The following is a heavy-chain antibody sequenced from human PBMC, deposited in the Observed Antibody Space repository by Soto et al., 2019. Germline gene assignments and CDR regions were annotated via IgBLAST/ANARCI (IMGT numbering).Heavy chain of an antibody. V-gene: IGHV4-4*02. Sequence: PSETRSRTCAVSGGSFTSNSWWTWVRQPPGQGLEWIGEIYRTGSTNYNPSLKSRVTISLDKSENQFSLKVTSLTAADTAVYYCASRDPGTSVDYWGQGTLVTVSS. J-gene: IGHJ4*02. D-gene: IGHD1-7*01. CDR3: ASRDPGTSVDY. CDR1: GGSFTSNSW. CDR2: IYRTGST.